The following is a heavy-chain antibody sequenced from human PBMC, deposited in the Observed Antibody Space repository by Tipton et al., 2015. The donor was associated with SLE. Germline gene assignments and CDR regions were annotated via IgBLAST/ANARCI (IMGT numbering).Heavy chain of an antibody. Sequence: TLSLTCTVSGGSVSSGSYSWSWIRQPPGKGMEWLGYIFYSGDATYHPSLKSRVTISIDTSKNQFSLKLTSVTAADMAVYYCARESGSSGWSLDSWGQGIPVTVSS. D-gene: IGHD6-13*01. CDR3: ARESGSSGWSLDS. J-gene: IGHJ4*02. CDR1: GGSVSSGSYS. CDR2: IFYSGDA. V-gene: IGHV4-61*01.